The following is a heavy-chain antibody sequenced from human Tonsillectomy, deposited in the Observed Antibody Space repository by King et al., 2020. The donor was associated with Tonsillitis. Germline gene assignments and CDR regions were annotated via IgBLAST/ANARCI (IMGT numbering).Heavy chain of an antibody. CDR1: GFSLSTSGVG. V-gene: IGHV2-5*01. CDR3: ARYDIAVTGTDYYFDY. CDR2: IYWNDDK. J-gene: IGHJ4*02. D-gene: IGHD6-19*01. Sequence: TLKESGPTLVKPPQTLTLTCTFSGFSLSTSGVGVGWIRQPPGQALEWLALIYWNDDKRYSPSLKRRLTITKDTSKNQVVLTMTNMDPVDTATYYCARYDIAVTGTDYYFDYWGQGTLVTVSS.